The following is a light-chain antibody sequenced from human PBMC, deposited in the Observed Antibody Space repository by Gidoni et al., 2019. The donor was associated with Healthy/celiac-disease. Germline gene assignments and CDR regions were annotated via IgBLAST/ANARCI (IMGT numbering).Light chain of an antibody. CDR3: QQYNSYLT. CDR2: KAY. Sequence: DIQMTPSPPTLSASVGDRVTITCRASQSISSWLAWYQQKPRKAPKLLIYKAYSLESGVPSRFSGSGSGTEFTLTISSLQPDDFATYYCQQYNSYLTFXQXTKVEIK. V-gene: IGKV1-5*03. CDR1: QSISSW. J-gene: IGKJ1*01.